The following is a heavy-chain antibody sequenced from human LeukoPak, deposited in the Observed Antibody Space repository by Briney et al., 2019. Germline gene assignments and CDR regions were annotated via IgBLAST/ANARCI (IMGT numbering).Heavy chain of an antibody. V-gene: IGHV1-8*01. CDR1: GDTFTNYD. Sequence: GASVKVSCKASGDTFTNYDINWVRQATGQGLEWMGWMNPNSANTGYAQKFQGRVTMTRNTSISTAYMELSSLRSEDTAVYYCARVNCSSTSCRSKFLDYWGQGTLVTVSS. D-gene: IGHD2-2*01. CDR2: MNPNSANT. CDR3: ARVNCSSTSCRSKFLDY. J-gene: IGHJ4*02.